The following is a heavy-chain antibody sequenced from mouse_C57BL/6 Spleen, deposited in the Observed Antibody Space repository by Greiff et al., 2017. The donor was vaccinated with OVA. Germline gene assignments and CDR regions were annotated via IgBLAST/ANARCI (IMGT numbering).Heavy chain of an antibody. Sequence: VKLMESGAELVKPGASVKISCKASGYAFSSYWMNWVKQRPGKGLEWIGQIYPGDGDTNYNGKFKGKATLTADKSSSTAYMQLSSLTSEDSAVYFCARSRDDGYLYAMDYWGQGTSVTVSS. V-gene: IGHV1-80*01. CDR3: ARSRDDGYLYAMDY. D-gene: IGHD2-3*01. CDR1: GYAFSSYW. J-gene: IGHJ4*01. CDR2: IYPGDGDT.